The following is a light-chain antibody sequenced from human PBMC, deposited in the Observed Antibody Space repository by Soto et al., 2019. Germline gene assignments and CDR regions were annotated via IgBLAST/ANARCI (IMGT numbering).Light chain of an antibody. J-gene: IGKJ1*01. CDR2: QAS. V-gene: IGKV1-5*03. CDR3: QQYAGHSWA. Sequence: DIQMTQSPSTLSASVGDRVTITCRASQNIDSWLAWYQHKPGQAPTLLIYQASILQTGVPSRFSGSGSGTEFSLAISSLQPDDVATYYCQQYAGHSWAFGQGTKLETK. CDR1: QNIDSW.